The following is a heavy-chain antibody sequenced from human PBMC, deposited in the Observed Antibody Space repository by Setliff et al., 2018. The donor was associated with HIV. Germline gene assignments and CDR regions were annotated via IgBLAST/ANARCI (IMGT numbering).Heavy chain of an antibody. CDR2: VNTDGNSK. D-gene: IGHD5-12*01. V-gene: IGHV3-74*01. Sequence: GGSLRLSCAASGFSFTSYGMHWVRQAPGKGLEWVSRVNTDGNSKTYADSVKDRFTISRDNGKNTLFLQMNSLKVEDTGVYYCHSGYDSEEQSYFDYWGQGTLVTVSS. CDR3: HSGYDSEEQSYFDY. J-gene: IGHJ4*02. CDR1: GFSFTSYG.